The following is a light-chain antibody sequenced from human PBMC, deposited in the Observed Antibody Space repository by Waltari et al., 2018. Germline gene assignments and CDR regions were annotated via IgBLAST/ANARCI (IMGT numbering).Light chain of an antibody. Sequence: DIQVTQSPSSLSASVGDRVTITCRASQNINKWLAWYQQKPGKAPNLLISKTSALESGVPARFSGSGSGTEFTLTINNLQPDDSAAYYCQQYYSSPLSFAGGTKVEIE. J-gene: IGKJ4*01. CDR1: QNINKW. CDR2: KTS. V-gene: IGKV1-5*03. CDR3: QQYYSSPLS.